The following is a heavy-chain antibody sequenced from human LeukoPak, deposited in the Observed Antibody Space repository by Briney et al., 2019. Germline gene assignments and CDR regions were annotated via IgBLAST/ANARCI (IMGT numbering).Heavy chain of an antibody. CDR3: ARDTPAYYYDSSGYISFDY. Sequence: SETLSLTCTVSGGSISSSSYYWGWIRQPPGKGLEWIGSIYYSGSTYYNPSLKSRVTISVDASKNQFSLKLSSVTAADTAVYYCARDTPAYYYDSSGYISFDYWGQGTLVTVSS. CDR2: IYYSGST. V-gene: IGHV4-39*07. J-gene: IGHJ4*02. D-gene: IGHD3-22*01. CDR1: GGSISSSSYY.